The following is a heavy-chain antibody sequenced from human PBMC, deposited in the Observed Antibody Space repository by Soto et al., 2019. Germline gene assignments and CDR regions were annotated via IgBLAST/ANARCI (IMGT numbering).Heavy chain of an antibody. CDR1: GLTISNAW. Sequence: GGSLRLSCAASGLTISNAWMNWVRQAPGKGLEWVGRIKTNTEGGTTDYAAAVKGRFTVSRDDSKNTLYLQMNSLKTEDTAVYYCTKRSVHGVWGQGTSVPVSS. V-gene: IGHV3-15*07. CDR3: TKRSVHGV. CDR2: IKTNTEGGTT. D-gene: IGHD1-1*01. J-gene: IGHJ6*02.